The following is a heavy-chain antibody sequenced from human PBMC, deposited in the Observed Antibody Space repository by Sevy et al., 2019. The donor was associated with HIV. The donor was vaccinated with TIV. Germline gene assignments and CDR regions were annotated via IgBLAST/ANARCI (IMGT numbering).Heavy chain of an antibody. D-gene: IGHD2-8*01. Sequence: GGSLRLSCAASGFAFYDYSMSWIRQAPGKGLEWVATLSFGCGKINYANSVKGRFTISRDNSKNSFYLQMDNLRIEDTALYYCAREGCTKPHDYWGQGTRVTVSS. CDR1: GFAFYDYS. J-gene: IGHJ4*02. CDR2: LSFGCGKI. CDR3: AREGCTKPHDY. V-gene: IGHV3-23*01.